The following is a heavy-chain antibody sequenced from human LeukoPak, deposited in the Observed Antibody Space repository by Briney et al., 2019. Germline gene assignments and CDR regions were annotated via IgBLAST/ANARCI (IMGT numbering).Heavy chain of an antibody. CDR3: ATHSYYDYYYYMDV. CDR2: IYPGDSDT. V-gene: IGHV5-51*01. CDR1: GYSFTSYW. J-gene: IGHJ6*03. Sequence: GESLKISXKGSGYSFTSYWIGWVRQMPGKGQEWMGIIYPGDSDTRYSPSFQGQVAISADKSISTAYLQWSSLKASDTAMYYCATHSYYDYYYYMDVWGKGTTVTVSS. D-gene: IGHD5-18*01.